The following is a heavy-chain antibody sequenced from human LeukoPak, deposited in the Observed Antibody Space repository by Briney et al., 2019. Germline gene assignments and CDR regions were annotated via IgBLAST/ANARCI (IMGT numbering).Heavy chain of an antibody. CDR1: GFTFSSYS. Sequence: GGSLRLSCAASGFTFSSYSTNWVRQAPGKGLEWVSSISSSSSYIYYADSVKGRFTISRDNSKNTLYLQMNSLRAEDTAVYYCAKDPAAVAGNIDYWGQGTLVTVSS. V-gene: IGHV3-21*04. J-gene: IGHJ4*02. D-gene: IGHD6-19*01. CDR2: ISSSSSYI. CDR3: AKDPAAVAGNIDY.